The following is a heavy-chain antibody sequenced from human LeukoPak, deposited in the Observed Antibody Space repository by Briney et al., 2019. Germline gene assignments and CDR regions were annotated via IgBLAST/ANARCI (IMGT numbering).Heavy chain of an antibody. D-gene: IGHD2-15*01. CDR1: GYTFTGYY. CDR2: INPNSGGT. Sequence: ASVKVSCKASGYTFTGYYMHWVRQAPGQGLEWMGWINPNSGGTNYARKFQGRVTMTRDTSISTAYMELSRLRSDDTAVYYCARRSGRYEGYCNYWGQGTLVTVSS. V-gene: IGHV1-2*02. CDR3: ARRSGRYEGYCNY. J-gene: IGHJ4*02.